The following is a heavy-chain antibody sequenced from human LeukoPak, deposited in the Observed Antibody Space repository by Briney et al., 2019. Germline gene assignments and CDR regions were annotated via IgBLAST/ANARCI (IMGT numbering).Heavy chain of an antibody. V-gene: IGHV3-21*01. CDR1: GFTFSSYS. Sequence: PGGSLRLSCAASGFTFSSYSMNWVRQAPGKGLEWVSSISSSSSYIYYTDSVKGRFTISRDNAKNSLYLQMNSLRAEDTAVYYCARGLGSCSGGSCYSYYYYYAMDVWGQGTTVTVSS. CDR3: ARGLGSCSGGSCYSYYYYYAMDV. J-gene: IGHJ6*02. D-gene: IGHD2-15*01. CDR2: ISSSSSYI.